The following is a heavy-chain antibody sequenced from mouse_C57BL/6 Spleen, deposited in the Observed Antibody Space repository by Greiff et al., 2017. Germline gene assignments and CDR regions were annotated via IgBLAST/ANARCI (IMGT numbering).Heavy chain of an antibody. CDR3: ARWQLRDYYAMDY. D-gene: IGHD3-2*02. V-gene: IGHV1-82*01. Sequence: VKLVESGPELVKPGASVKISCKASGYAFSSSWMNWVKQRPGKGLEWIGRIYPGDGDTNYNGKFKGKATLTADKSSSTAYMQLSSLTSEDSAVYFCARWQLRDYYAMDYWGQGTSVTVSS. CDR1: GYAFSSSW. J-gene: IGHJ4*01. CDR2: IYPGDGDT.